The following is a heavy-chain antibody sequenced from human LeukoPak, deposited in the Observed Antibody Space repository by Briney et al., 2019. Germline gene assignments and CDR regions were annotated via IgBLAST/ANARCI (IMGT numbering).Heavy chain of an antibody. D-gene: IGHD4-11*01. J-gene: IGHJ4*02. Sequence: SETLSLICTVSGGSVSNSNHYWAWIRQTPGKGLEWIGHIYHSGSTHYSASLKSRVTISVDTSKSQFSLQLTSVTAADTARYFCARRSPDSSTYGNYFDYWGQGILVTASS. CDR1: GGSVSNSNHY. V-gene: IGHV4-39*01. CDR2: IYHSGST. CDR3: ARRSPDSSTYGNYFDY.